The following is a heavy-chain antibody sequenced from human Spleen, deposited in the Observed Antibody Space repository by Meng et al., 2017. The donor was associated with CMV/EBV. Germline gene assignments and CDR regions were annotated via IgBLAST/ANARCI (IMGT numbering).Heavy chain of an antibody. V-gene: IGHV1-2*02. Sequence: QVEVVQAGAEVKKPGASVKVSCKASGYTFTGYYMYWVRQAPGQGLEWMGWINPNSGGTNYAQKFQGRVTMTRDTSISTAYMELSRLRSDDTAVYYCARDPPGIAARPPVYWGQGTLVTVSS. D-gene: IGHD6-6*01. J-gene: IGHJ4*02. CDR1: GYTFTGYY. CDR3: ARDPPGIAARPPVY. CDR2: INPNSGGT.